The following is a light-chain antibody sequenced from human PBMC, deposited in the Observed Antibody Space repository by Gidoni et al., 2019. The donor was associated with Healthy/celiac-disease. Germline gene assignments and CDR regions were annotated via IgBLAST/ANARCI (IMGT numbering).Light chain of an antibody. J-gene: IGKJ1*01. CDR1: QSISSW. CDR3: QQYNSYSRT. Sequence: DIQMTQSPSTLSASVGDRVTITFRASQSISSWLAWFQQKPWKAPKRLIYKASSLERGVPSRFSGSGSGTEFTITISSLQPDDFATYYCQQYNSYSRTFGQGTKVEIK. CDR2: KAS. V-gene: IGKV1-5*03.